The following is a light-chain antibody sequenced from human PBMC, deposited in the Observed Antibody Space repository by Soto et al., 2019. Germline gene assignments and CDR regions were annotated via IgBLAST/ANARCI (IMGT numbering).Light chain of an antibody. V-gene: IGLV2-14*01. J-gene: IGLJ2*01. CDR3: SSYTSSSTPL. CDR2: DVS. CDR1: SSDVGGYNY. Sequence: QSALTQPASVSGSPGQSITISCTGTSSDVGGYNYDSWYQQHPGKAPKLMIYDVSNRPSGVSNRFSGSKSGNTASLTISGLQAEDEADYYCSSYTSSSTPLFGGGTKVTVL.